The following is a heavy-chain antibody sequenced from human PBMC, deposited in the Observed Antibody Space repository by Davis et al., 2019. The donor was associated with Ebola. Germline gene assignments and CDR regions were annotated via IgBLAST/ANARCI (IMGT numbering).Heavy chain of an antibody. CDR3: AKDLVVVPARTWGYYMDV. CDR1: GFTFSSYG. CDR2: ISYDGSNK. V-gene: IGHV3-30*18. D-gene: IGHD2-2*01. Sequence: PGGSLRLSCAASGFTFSSYGMHWVRQAPGKGLAWVAVISYDGSNKYYADSVKGRFTISRDNSKNTLYLQMNSLRAEDTAVYYCAKDLVVVPARTWGYYMDVWGKGTTVTVSS. J-gene: IGHJ6*03.